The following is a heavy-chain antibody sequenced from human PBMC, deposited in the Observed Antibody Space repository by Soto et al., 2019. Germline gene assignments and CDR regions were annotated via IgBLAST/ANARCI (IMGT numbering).Heavy chain of an antibody. V-gene: IGHV4-61*08. CDR2: IYDSGST. D-gene: IGHD3-22*01. Sequence: PSETLSLTCTVSGGSVSSRGYSWSWIRQPPGKGLEWIGYIYDSGSTNYNPSLKSRVTISVDTSKNQFSLTLSSVTAADTAVYYCARGKGDYYDCSGYHDEGAFDIWGQGTMVTVSS. J-gene: IGHJ3*02. CDR1: GGSVSSRGYS. CDR3: ARGKGDYYDCSGYHDEGAFDI.